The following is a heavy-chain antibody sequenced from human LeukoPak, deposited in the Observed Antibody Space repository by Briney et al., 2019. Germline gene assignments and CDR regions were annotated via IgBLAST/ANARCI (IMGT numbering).Heavy chain of an antibody. V-gene: IGHV3-15*01. J-gene: IGHJ3*02. CDR2: IKSKTDGGTT. D-gene: IGHD3-10*01. Sequence: GGSLRLSCAASGLTVGNAWMSWVRQAPGKGLEWVGRIKSKTDGGTTDYAAPVKGRFTISREDSRDYSEITVYLQMNSLKTEDTAVYYCAINKEGVGAFEMRGQGTMVTVSS. CDR3: AINKEGVGAFEM. CDR1: GLTVGNAW.